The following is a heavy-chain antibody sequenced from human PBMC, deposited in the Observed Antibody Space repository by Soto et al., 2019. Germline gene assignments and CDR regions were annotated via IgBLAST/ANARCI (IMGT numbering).Heavy chain of an antibody. CDR2: IFHSGST. Sequence: SETLSLTCTVSGASISSGDYYWSWIRQPPGKGLEWIGYIFHSGSTYYNPSLKSRITLSIDMSNNQFSLNLRSVTAADTAVYYCVREANWNYEVGNYFDNWGQGILVTV. V-gene: IGHV4-30-4*01. D-gene: IGHD1-7*01. CDR3: VREANWNYEVGNYFDN. CDR1: GASISSGDYY. J-gene: IGHJ4*02.